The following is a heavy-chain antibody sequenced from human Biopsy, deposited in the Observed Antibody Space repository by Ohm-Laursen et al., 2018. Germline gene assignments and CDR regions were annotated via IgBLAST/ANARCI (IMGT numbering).Heavy chain of an antibody. J-gene: IGHJ6*02. Sequence: ASVKVSCNVSEYTLTELPMHWVRQAPGKGLEWMGGFDPEHGETLYAQKFQGRVTMTEDTSTDTAYMELSSLRSEDTAVYYCCCRSSFGVVIRSNKYYYYGMDVWGQGTTVSVSS. V-gene: IGHV1-24*01. CDR3: CCRSSFGVVIRSNKYYYYGMDV. D-gene: IGHD3-3*01. CDR2: FDPEHGET. CDR1: EYTLTELP.